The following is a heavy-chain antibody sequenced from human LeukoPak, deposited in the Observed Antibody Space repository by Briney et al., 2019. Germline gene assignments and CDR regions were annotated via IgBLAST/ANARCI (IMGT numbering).Heavy chain of an antibody. CDR1: GGSISSSSYY. V-gene: IGHV4-39*07. D-gene: IGHD5-18*01. CDR3: ARGYSYGSSLDY. Sequence: SETLSLTCTVSGGSISSSSYYWGWIRQPPGKGLEWIGSIYYSGSTYYNPSLKSRVTISVDTSKNQFSLKLSSVTAADTAVYYCARGYSYGSSLDYWGQGTLVTVPS. CDR2: IYYSGST. J-gene: IGHJ4*02.